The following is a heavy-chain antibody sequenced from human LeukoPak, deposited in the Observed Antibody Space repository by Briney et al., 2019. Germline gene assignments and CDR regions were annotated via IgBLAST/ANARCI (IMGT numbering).Heavy chain of an antibody. J-gene: IGHJ6*02. CDR2: INSDGSST. Sequence: GGSLRLSCAASGFTFSNYWMHWIRQAPGKGLVWVSRINSDGSSTSYADSVKGRFTISRDNAKNTLYLQMNSLRAEDTAVYYCAKEAPYGSGSYSNYYYGMDVWGQGTTVTVSS. V-gene: IGHV3-74*01. D-gene: IGHD3-10*01. CDR3: AKEAPYGSGSYSNYYYGMDV. CDR1: GFTFSNYW.